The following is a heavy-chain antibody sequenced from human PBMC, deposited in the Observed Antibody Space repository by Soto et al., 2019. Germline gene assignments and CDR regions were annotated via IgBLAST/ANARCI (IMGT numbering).Heavy chain of an antibody. D-gene: IGHD3-10*01. V-gene: IGHV4-31*03. CDR1: GGSISSGGYY. Sequence: SETLSLTCTVSGGSISSGGYYWSWIRQHPGKGLEWIGYIYYSGSTYYNPSLKSRVTISVDTSKNQFSLKLSSVTAADTAVYYCARGVTMVRGVIHTPYFDYWGQVTLVTVS. J-gene: IGHJ4*02. CDR3: ARGVTMVRGVIHTPYFDY. CDR2: IYYSGST.